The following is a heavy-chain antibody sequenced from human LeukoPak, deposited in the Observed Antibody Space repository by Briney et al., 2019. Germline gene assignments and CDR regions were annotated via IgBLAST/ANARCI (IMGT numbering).Heavy chain of an antibody. D-gene: IGHD6-13*01. CDR2: INPSCGST. J-gene: IGHJ6*03. CDR3: ARDDPSSSSSWYPYYYYYYYMDV. Sequence: ASVKVSCKASGYTFTSYYMHWVRQAPGQGLEWMGIINPSCGSTSYPQKFQGRVTMTQDTTTSKVSMELSSLRSEDTAVYYCARDDPSSSSSWYPYYYYYYYMDVWGKGTTVTVSS. CDR1: GYTFTSYY. V-gene: IGHV1-46*01.